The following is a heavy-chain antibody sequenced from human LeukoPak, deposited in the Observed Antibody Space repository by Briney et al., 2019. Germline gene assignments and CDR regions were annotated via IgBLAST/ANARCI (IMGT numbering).Heavy chain of an antibody. Sequence: SETLSLTCTVSGGSISSVGYYWSWIRQHPGKGLEWIGYIYYSGSTYYNPSLKSRVTISVDTSKNQFSLKVSSVTAADTAVYYCAREVRMGYFDYWGQGTLVTVSS. V-gene: IGHV4-31*03. D-gene: IGHD2-8*01. CDR1: GGSISSVGYY. CDR2: IYYSGST. J-gene: IGHJ4*02. CDR3: AREVRMGYFDY.